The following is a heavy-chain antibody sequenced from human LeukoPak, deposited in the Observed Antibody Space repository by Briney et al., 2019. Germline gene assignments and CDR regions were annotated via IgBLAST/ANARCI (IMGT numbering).Heavy chain of an antibody. CDR3: ARCRGYDSTTHFDY. D-gene: IGHD5-12*01. CDR2: IIANFGKA. Sequence: ASVKVSCKASGGTFSSYAISWVRQAPGQGLEWMGRIIANFGKANYAQKFQGRVTITPDKSTSTAYMELSSLRSEDTAVYYCARCRGYDSTTHFDYWGQGTLVTVSS. V-gene: IGHV1-69*04. J-gene: IGHJ4*02. CDR1: GGTFSSYA.